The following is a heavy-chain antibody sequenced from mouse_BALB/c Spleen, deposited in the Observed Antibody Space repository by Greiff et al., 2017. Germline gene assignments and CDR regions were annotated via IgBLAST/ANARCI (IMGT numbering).Heavy chain of an antibody. J-gene: IGHJ3*01. V-gene: IGHV5-17*02. CDR3: ARGGSYYGNYPGFAY. CDR1: GFTFSSFG. Sequence: EVKLVESGGGLVQPGGSRKLSCAASGFTFSSFGMHWVRQAPEKGLEWVAYISSGSSTIYYADTVKGRFTISREHPKNTLFLQMTSLRSEDTAMYYCARGGSYYGNYPGFAYWGQGTLVTVSA. D-gene: IGHD2-1*01. CDR2: ISSGSSTI.